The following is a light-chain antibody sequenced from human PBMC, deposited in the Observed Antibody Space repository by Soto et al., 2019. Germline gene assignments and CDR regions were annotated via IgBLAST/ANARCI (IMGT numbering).Light chain of an antibody. J-gene: IGKJ1*01. CDR1: QGISTY. CDR2: TAS. CDR3: QQYHSYWT. Sequence: DIQLTQSPSFLSASVGDRVTITCRASQGISTYLAWYQQRPGKAPKLLIHTASTLQSGVPSRFSGSGSGTEFTLTISSLQTDDFSTYYCQQYHSYWTFGQGTKVE. V-gene: IGKV1-9*01.